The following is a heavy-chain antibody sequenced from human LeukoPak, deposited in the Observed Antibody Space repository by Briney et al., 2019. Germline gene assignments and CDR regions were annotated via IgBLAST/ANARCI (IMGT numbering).Heavy chain of an antibody. CDR3: ARDPNLQWLARSLYYYYYGMDV. V-gene: IGHV3-33*01. J-gene: IGHJ6*02. CDR1: GFTFSSYG. Sequence: PGGYLRLSCAASGFTFSSYGMHWVRQAPGKGLEWVAVIWYDGSNKYYADSVKGRFTISRDNSKNTLYLQMNSLRAEDTAVYYCARDPNLQWLARSLYYYYYGMDVWGQGTTVTVSS. D-gene: IGHD6-19*01. CDR2: IWYDGSNK.